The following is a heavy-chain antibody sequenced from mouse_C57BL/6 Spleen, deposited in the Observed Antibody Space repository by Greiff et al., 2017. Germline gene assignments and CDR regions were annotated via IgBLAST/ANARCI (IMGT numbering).Heavy chain of an antibody. CDR3: ARRYYGSLYYAMDY. CDR2: IHPNSGST. Sequence: QVQLQQPGAELVKPGASVKLSCKASGYTFTSYWMHWVKQRPGQGLEWIGMIHPNSGSTNYNEKFKSKATLTVDKSSSTAYMQLSSLTSEDSAVYYCARRYYGSLYYAMDYWGQGTSVTVSS. V-gene: IGHV1-64*01. J-gene: IGHJ4*01. D-gene: IGHD1-1*01. CDR1: GYTFTSYW.